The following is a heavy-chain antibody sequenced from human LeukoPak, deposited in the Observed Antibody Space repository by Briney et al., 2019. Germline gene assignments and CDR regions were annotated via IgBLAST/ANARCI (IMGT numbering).Heavy chain of an antibody. CDR2: MYYSGDT. CDR3: ARWANHGMDV. V-gene: IGHV4-59*08. J-gene: IGHJ6*02. CDR1: GASISNYY. Sequence: SETLSLTCTVSGASISNYYWSWIRQPPGKGLEWIGYMYYSGDTNYNPSPKSRVTISVDTSKNQSSLRLSSVTAADTAVYYCARWANHGMDVWGQGTTVIVSS.